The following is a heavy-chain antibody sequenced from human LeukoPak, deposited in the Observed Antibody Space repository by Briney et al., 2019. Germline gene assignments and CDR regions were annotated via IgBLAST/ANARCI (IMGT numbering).Heavy chain of an antibody. CDR1: GFTFSSYS. CDR3: ARGHRRVPAAPRYDY. J-gene: IGHJ4*02. V-gene: IGHV3-21*01. CDR2: ISRSSSYI. Sequence: GGSLRLSCAASGFTFSSYSMNWVRQAPGKGLEWVSSISRSSSYIYYADSVKGRFTISRDNAKNSLYLQMNSLRAEDTAVYYCARGHRRVPAAPRYDYWGQGTLVTVSS. D-gene: IGHD2-2*01.